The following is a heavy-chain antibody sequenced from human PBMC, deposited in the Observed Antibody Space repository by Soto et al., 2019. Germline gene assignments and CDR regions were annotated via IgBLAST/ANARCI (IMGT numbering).Heavy chain of an antibody. CDR2: ISYDGSNK. CDR1: GFTFSSYG. J-gene: IGHJ4*02. CDR3: AKDRVQSVEQLDFDY. Sequence: GGSLRLSCAASGFTFSSYGMHWVRQAPGKGLEWVAVISYDGSNKYYADSVKGRFTTSRDNSKNTLYLQMNSLRAEDTAVYYCAKDRVQSVEQLDFDYWGQGTLVTVSS. D-gene: IGHD6-6*01. V-gene: IGHV3-30*18.